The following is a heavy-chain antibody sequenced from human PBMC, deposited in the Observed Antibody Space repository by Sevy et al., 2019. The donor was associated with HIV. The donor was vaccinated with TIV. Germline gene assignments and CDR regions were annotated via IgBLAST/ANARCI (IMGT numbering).Heavy chain of an antibody. CDR3: TRAIDY. Sequence: GGSLRLSCTASGFTFGDYAMTWFRQAPGKGLEWVGFIRSKTYGGTTEYAASVKGRFIISRDGSKSIAYLQMNSLKTEDTAIYYCTRAIDYWGQGTLVTVSS. V-gene: IGHV3-49*01. CDR2: IRSKTYGGTT. CDR1: GFTFGDYA. J-gene: IGHJ4*02.